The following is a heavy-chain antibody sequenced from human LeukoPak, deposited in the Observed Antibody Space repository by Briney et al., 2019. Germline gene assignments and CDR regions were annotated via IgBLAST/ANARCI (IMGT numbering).Heavy chain of an antibody. V-gene: IGHV3-9*01. J-gene: IGHJ4*02. D-gene: IGHD6-6*01. CDR2: ISWNSGSI. Sequence: PGRSLRLSCAASGFTFDDYAMHWVRQAPGKGLEWVSGISWNSGSIGYGDSVKGRFTISRDNAKNSLYLQMNSLRAEDTALYYCAKDASSSSSVFDYWGQGTLVTVSS. CDR1: GFTFDDYA. CDR3: AKDASSSSSVFDY.